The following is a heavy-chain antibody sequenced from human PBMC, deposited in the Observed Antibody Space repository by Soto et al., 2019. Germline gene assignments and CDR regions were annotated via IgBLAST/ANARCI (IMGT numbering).Heavy chain of an antibody. D-gene: IGHD6-19*01. Sequence: EVQLLESGGGLVQPGGSLRLSCAASGFTFSIYGMSWVRQAPGKGLEWVSAISGRGGDTYYADSVRGRFTISRDNSKTTLHLQMNSLRAEDTAVYYCAKELSQSAEFFYYFYGMDVWGQGTTVTVSS. CDR1: GFTFSIYG. CDR2: ISGRGGDT. V-gene: IGHV3-23*01. CDR3: AKELSQSAEFFYYFYGMDV. J-gene: IGHJ6*02.